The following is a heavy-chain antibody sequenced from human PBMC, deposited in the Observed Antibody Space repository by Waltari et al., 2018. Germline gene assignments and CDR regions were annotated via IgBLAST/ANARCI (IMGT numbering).Heavy chain of an antibody. V-gene: IGHV3-7*01. CDR2: IKQDGSEK. D-gene: IGHD3-22*01. CDR1: GFPSRRYW. J-gene: IGHJ6*02. CDR3: AREDDSSAYYRYYYYGMDV. Sequence: EVQLVESGGGLVQPGGSLRLSCAASGFPSRRYWYGWVRQAPGKGLEWVANIKQDGSEKYYVDSVKGRFTISRDNAKNSLYLQMNSLRAEDTAVYYCAREDDSSAYYRYYYYGMDVWGQGTTVTVSS.